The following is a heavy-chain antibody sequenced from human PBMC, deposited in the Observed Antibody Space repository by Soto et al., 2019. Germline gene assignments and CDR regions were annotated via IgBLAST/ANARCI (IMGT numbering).Heavy chain of an antibody. Sequence: EVQLLESGGGLVQPGGSLRLSCAASGFTFSSYAMSWVRQAPGKGLEWVSAISGSGGSTYYADSVKGRFTISRDNSKNTLYLQMNSMRAEDKAVYYCAKVGRSSSSWLGWGQGTLVTVSS. CDR1: GFTFSSYA. CDR2: ISGSGGST. V-gene: IGHV3-23*01. CDR3: AKVGRSSSSWLG. J-gene: IGHJ4*02. D-gene: IGHD6-13*01.